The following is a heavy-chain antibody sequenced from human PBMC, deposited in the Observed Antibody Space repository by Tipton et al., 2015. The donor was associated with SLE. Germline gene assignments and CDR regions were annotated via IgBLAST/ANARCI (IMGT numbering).Heavy chain of an antibody. J-gene: IGHJ4*02. V-gene: IGHV3-33*01. CDR2: IWYDGSNK. Sequence: SLRLSCAASGFTFSSYGMQWVRQAPGKGVEWVAVIWYDGSNKYYADSVKGRFTISRDNSKNTLYLQMNSLRAEDTAVYYCARGCGGGGPWYFDYWGQGTLVTVSS. CDR1: GFTFSSYG. CDR3: ARGCGGGGPWYFDY. D-gene: IGHD2-21*01.